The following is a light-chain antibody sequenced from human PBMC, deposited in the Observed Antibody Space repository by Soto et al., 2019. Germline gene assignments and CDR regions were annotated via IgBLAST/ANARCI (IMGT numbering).Light chain of an antibody. Sequence: DVRVTQTPYTLSGSVGDRVTITCRASQTISSWLAWYQQTPGKAPKLLIYAASSLQSGVPSRFSGSGSGTDFTLTISSLQPEDFATYYCKQIYTTLSIPFAQGTRLEIK. CDR1: QTISSW. CDR2: AAS. CDR3: KQIYTTLSIP. V-gene: IGKV1-39*01. J-gene: IGKJ5*01.